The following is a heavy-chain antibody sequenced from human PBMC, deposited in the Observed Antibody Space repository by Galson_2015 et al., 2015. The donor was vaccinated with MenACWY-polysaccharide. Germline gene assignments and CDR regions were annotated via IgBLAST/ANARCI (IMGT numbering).Heavy chain of an antibody. V-gene: IGHV3-7*04. CDR1: GFTFKNYW. D-gene: IGHD1-26*01. J-gene: IGHJ6*02. Sequence: SLRLSCAVSGFTFKNYWMSWVRQAPGKGLEWVANIKQDGSENYYVDSVKGRITISRDNAKNSLYLQMNSLRAEDTAVYYCARGHYQLEVWGQGTTVTVSS. CDR3: ARGHYQLEV. CDR2: IKQDGSEN.